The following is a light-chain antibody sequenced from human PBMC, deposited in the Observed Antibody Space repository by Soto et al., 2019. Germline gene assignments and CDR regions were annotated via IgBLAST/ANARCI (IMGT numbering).Light chain of an antibody. CDR1: QSVSSY. CDR3: QQYGNSPLT. V-gene: IGKV3-20*01. Sequence: EIVLTQSPVTLSLSPGERATISCRASQSVSSYLGWYQQKPGQAPSLLIYGASRRATGVPDRFSGSGSGTDFTPTISRLEPADFALYYCQQYGNSPLTFGGGTKVDIK. J-gene: IGKJ4*01. CDR2: GAS.